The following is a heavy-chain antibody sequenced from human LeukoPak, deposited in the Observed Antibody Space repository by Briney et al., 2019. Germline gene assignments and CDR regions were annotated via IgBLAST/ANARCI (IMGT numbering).Heavy chain of an antibody. CDR1: GFTFTSYG. D-gene: IGHD3-22*01. V-gene: IGHV3-30*02. CDR3: AKDARNYHESSTYYWRWFDS. Sequence: GGSLRLSCAASGFTFTSYGMHWVRQAPGKGLEWVAFIRYDGSNKYYADSVKGRFTISRDNSKNTLYLQMNSLRPEDTAVYYCAKDARNYHESSTYYWRWFDSWGQGTLVTVSS. CDR2: IRYDGSNK. J-gene: IGHJ5*01.